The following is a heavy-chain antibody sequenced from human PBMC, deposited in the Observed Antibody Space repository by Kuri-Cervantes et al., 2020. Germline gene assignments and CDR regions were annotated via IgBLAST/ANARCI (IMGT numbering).Heavy chain of an antibody. D-gene: IGHD2-15*01. CDR3: ARGGCSGGSCYDADYYYYYYGMDV. CDR1: GFTFSSYA. CDR2: ISYDGSNK. Sequence: GSLRLSCAASGFTFSSYAMHWVRQAPGKGLEWVAVISYDGSNKYYADSVKGRFTISRDNSKNTLYLQMNSLRAEDTAVYYCARGGCSGGSCYDADYYYYYYGMDVWGQGTTVTVSS. J-gene: IGHJ6*02. V-gene: IGHV3-30-3*01.